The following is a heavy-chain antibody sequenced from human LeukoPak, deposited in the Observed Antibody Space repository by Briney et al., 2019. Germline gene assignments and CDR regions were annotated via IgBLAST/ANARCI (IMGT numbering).Heavy chain of an antibody. Sequence: GSLRLSCEGSGFPFSSYEMNWLRQAPGKGLEWVSHIDSGGITIYYADSVKGRFTISRDNAKNSIYLQMDSLRVEDTAIYYCARDSAGDLLDYWGQGTPVTVSS. CDR3: ARDSAGDLLDY. D-gene: IGHD4-17*01. J-gene: IGHJ4*02. V-gene: IGHV3-48*03. CDR1: GFPFSSYE. CDR2: IDSGGITI.